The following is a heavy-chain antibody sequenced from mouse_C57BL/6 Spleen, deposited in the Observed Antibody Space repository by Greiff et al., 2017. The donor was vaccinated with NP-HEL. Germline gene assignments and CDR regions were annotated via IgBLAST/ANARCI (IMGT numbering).Heavy chain of an antibody. Sequence: QVQLQQPGAELVKPGASVKLSCKASGYTFTSYWMHWVKQRPGRGLEWIGRIDPNSGGTKYNEKFKSKATLTVDKPSSPAYMQLSSLTSEDSAVYYCARGDDYDKREGYFDVWGTGTTVTVSS. V-gene: IGHV1-72*01. CDR1: GYTFTSYW. J-gene: IGHJ1*03. CDR2: IDPNSGGT. CDR3: ARGDDYDKREGYFDV. D-gene: IGHD2-4*01.